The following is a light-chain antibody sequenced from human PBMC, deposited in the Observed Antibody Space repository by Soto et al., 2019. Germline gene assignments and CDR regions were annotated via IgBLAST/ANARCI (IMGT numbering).Light chain of an antibody. V-gene: IGLV2-8*01. CDR2: EVT. CDR1: SSDVGGYNY. J-gene: IGLJ2*01. CDR3: SSYAGSNNVV. Sequence: QSVLTQPPSASGSPGRSVTISCTGTSSDVGGYNYVSWYQQHPGKAPKLMIYEVTKRPSGVPDRLSGSKSGNTASLTVSGLQAEDDADYYCSSYAGSNNVVFGGGTKLTVL.